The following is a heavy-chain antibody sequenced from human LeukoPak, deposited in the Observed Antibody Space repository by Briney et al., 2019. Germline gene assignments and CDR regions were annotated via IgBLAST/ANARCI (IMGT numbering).Heavy chain of an antibody. J-gene: IGHJ4*02. D-gene: IGHD3-22*01. CDR2: IYTSGST. CDR1: GGSISSYY. Sequence: SETLSLTCTVSGGSISSYYWSWIRQPAGKGLEWIGRIYTSGSTNYNPSPKSRVTMSVDTSKNQFSLKLSSVTAADTAVYYCARATPYYYDSSGRRYYFDYWGQGTLVTVSS. CDR3: ARATPYYYDSSGRRYYFDY. V-gene: IGHV4-4*07.